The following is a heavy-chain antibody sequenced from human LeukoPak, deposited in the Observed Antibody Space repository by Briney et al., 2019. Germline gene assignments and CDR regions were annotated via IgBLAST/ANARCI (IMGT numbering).Heavy chain of an antibody. CDR1: GFTFSDYA. J-gene: IGHJ4*02. CDR2: VNGRGATT. V-gene: IGHV3-23*01. CDR3: AKAYDRAVSYFDY. D-gene: IGHD3-22*01. Sequence: TGGSLRLSCAASGFASGFTFSDYAVSWVRQAPGKGPEWFASVNGRGATTYYADSVRARFTISRDNSKNTVYLQMISLGADDTAVYYCAKAYDRAVSYFDYWGQGTLVTVSS.